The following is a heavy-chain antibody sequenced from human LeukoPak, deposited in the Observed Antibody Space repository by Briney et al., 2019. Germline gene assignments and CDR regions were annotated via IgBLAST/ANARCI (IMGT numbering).Heavy chain of an antibody. CDR3: ARTRESSGWFVNYYYCYGMDV. D-gene: IGHD6-19*01. Sequence: PGGSLRLSCAASGFTFSSYGMHWVRQAPGKGLEWVAVIWYDGSNKYYADSVKGRFTISRDNSKNTLYLQMNSLRAEDTAVYYCARTRESSGWFVNYYYCYGMDVWGQGTTVTVSS. J-gene: IGHJ6*02. CDR1: GFTFSSYG. CDR2: IWYDGSNK. V-gene: IGHV3-33*01.